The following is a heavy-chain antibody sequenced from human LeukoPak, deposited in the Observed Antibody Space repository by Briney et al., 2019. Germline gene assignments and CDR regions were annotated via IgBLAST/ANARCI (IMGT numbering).Heavy chain of an antibody. Sequence: TGGSLRLSCAAPGFTFSAYAMSWVRQAPGKGLEWGSAISRRGSSTDYADSVKGRFTISRDNSKNTLYLQMNSLRPEDTAVYYCAKGGDILTGYYLYWYFDLWGRGTLVTVSS. V-gene: IGHV3-23*01. CDR1: GFTFSAYA. CDR2: ISRRGSST. J-gene: IGHJ2*01. CDR3: AKGGDILTGYYLYWYFDL. D-gene: IGHD3-9*01.